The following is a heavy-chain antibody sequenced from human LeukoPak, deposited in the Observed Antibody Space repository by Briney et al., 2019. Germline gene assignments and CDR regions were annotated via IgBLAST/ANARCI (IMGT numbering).Heavy chain of an antibody. D-gene: IGHD4-17*01. CDR2: ISFIGST. Sequence: SETLSLTCAVSTDSFSSHYWTWIRQPPGKGLEWIGYISFIGSTNYNPSLKSRVTISIDTSKNQFSLKLSSVTAADTAVYYCARDLVTVTKGFDIWGQGTMVSVSS. V-gene: IGHV4-59*11. CDR3: ARDLVTVTKGFDI. J-gene: IGHJ3*02. CDR1: TDSFSSHY.